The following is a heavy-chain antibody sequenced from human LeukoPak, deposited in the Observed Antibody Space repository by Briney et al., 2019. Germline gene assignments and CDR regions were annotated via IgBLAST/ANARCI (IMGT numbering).Heavy chain of an antibody. Sequence: PSETLSLTCAVYGGSFSGYYWSWIRQPPGKGLEWIGSIYYSGSTYYNPSLKSRVTISVDTSKNQFSLKLSSVTAADTAVYYCARLITMIVGFDYWGQGTLVTASS. D-gene: IGHD3-22*01. CDR3: ARLITMIVGFDY. CDR2: IYYSGST. V-gene: IGHV4-34*01. CDR1: GGSFSGYY. J-gene: IGHJ4*02.